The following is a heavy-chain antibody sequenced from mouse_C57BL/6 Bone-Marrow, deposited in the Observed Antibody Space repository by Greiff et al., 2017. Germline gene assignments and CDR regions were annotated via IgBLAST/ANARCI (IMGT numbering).Heavy chain of an antibody. CDR1: GYAFSSSW. Sequence: VKLMVSGPELVKPGASVKISCKASGYAFSSSWMNWVKQRPGKGLEWIGRLYPGDGVTNYNGKFKGKATLTADKSSSTAYMQLSSLTSEDSAVLFCASGGWLIPAWFAYWGQVTLVTVSA. CDR2: LYPGDGVT. CDR3: ASGGWLIPAWFAY. V-gene: IGHV1-82*01. D-gene: IGHD1-1*02. J-gene: IGHJ3*01.